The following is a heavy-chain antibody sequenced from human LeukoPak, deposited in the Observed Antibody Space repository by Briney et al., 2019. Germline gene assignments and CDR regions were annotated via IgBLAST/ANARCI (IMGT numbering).Heavy chain of an antibody. V-gene: IGHV3-74*01. CDR3: ARMRSGHGPEY. CDR2: INEDGSST. CDR1: GFTFSSYW. J-gene: IGHJ4*02. D-gene: IGHD5-12*01. Sequence: GGSLRLSCAASGFTFSSYWMHWVRQAPGKGLVWVSHINEDGSSTSYADSVKGRFTISRDNAKNKLYLQMNSLRAEDTAVYYCARMRSGHGPEYWGQGPLVTVSS.